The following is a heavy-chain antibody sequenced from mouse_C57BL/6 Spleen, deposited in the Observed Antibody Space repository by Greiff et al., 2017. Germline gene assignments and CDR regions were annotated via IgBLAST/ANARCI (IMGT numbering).Heavy chain of an antibody. CDR3: ARGENHYYGSFDY. V-gene: IGHV1-54*01. D-gene: IGHD1-1*01. CDR2: INPGSGGT. J-gene: IGHJ2*01. CDR1: GYAFTNYL. Sequence: QVQLKQSGAELVRPGTSVKVSCKASGYAFTNYLIEWVKQRPGQGLEWIGVINPGSGGTNYNEKFKGKETLTADKSSSTAYMQLSSLTSEDSAVYFCARGENHYYGSFDYWGQGTTLTVSS.